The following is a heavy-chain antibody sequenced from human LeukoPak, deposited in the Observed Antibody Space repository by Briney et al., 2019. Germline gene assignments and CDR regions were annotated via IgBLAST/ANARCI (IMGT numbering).Heavy chain of an antibody. Sequence: SETLSLTCNVSGGSISSGNFYWRWIRQPPGRGREWIGYIFYLGSTYYNLSLKSRVTMSVDTSKNQFSLKLRSVTAADTAVYYCARKYPDHWFDPWGQGTLVTVSS. CDR3: ARKYPDHWFDP. J-gene: IGHJ5*02. CDR1: GGSISSGNFY. V-gene: IGHV4-30-4*01. D-gene: IGHD6-6*01. CDR2: IFYLGST.